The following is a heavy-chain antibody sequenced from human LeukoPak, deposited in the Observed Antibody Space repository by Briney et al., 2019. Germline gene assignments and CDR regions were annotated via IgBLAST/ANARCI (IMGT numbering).Heavy chain of an antibody. Sequence: ASVKVSCKASGGTFSSYAISWVRQAPGQGLEWMGGIIPIFGTANYAQKFQGRVTITTDESTSTAYMELSSLRSEDTAVYYCASREEYSSSSEVYLFDYWGQGTLVTVSS. CDR2: IIPIFGTA. CDR3: ASREEYSSSSEVYLFDY. CDR1: GGTFSSYA. V-gene: IGHV1-69*05. J-gene: IGHJ4*02. D-gene: IGHD6-6*01.